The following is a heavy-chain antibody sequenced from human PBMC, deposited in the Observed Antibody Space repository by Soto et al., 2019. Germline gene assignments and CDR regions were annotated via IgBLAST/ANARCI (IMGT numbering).Heavy chain of an antibody. CDR1: GGSISSGGYY. CDR3: ARAPAGEVTVLHYYYYGMDV. CDR2: IYYSGST. J-gene: IGHJ6*02. D-gene: IGHD3-16*01. Sequence: SETLSLTCTVSGGSISSGGYYWSWIRQHPGKGLEWIGYIYYSGSTYYNPSLKSRVTISVDTSKNQFSLKLSSVTAADTAVYYCARAPAGEVTVLHYYYYGMDVWGQGTTVTVSS. V-gene: IGHV4-31*03.